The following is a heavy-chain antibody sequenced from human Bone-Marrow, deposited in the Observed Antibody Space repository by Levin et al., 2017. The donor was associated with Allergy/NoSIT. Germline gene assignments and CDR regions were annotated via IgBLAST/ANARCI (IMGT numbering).Heavy chain of an antibody. CDR2: IYYSGNT. CDR3: ARGIVAPGTGWGFDY. J-gene: IGHJ4*02. CDR1: GGSISSTYHY. Sequence: SETLSLTCTVSGGSISSTYHYWGWMRLPPGKGLEWIGSIYYSGNTYYKPSLKSRVTISVDTSKSQFSLQLSSVTAADTAVYYCARGIVAPGTGWGFDYWGQGTLVTVSS. V-gene: IGHV4-39*01. D-gene: IGHD6-13*01.